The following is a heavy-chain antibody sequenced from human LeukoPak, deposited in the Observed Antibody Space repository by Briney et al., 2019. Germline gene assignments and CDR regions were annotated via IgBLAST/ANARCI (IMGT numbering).Heavy chain of an antibody. V-gene: IGHV3-11*01. Sequence: MPGGSLRLSCAASGFTFSDYYMSWIRQAPGKGLEWVSYISSSGSTIYYADSVKGRFTISRDNAKNSLCLQMNSLRAEDTAVYYCARARYCSSTSCPTYYDFWSALGGPYFDYWGQGTLVTVSS. D-gene: IGHD2-2*01. CDR3: ARARYCSSTSCPTYYDFWSALGGPYFDY. J-gene: IGHJ4*02. CDR2: ISSSGSTI. CDR1: GFTFSDYY.